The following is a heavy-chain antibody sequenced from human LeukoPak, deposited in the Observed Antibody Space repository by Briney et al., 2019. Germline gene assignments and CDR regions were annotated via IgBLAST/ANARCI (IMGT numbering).Heavy chain of an antibody. J-gene: IGHJ4*02. V-gene: IGHV3-23*01. CDR3: ASRTGTKEIAPEFY. D-gene: IGHD1-7*01. Sequence: QTGGSLRLTCAASGFTFSGSAMNWVRQAPANGLEWVSSVNGGGSSTYYADSVKGRFTISRDNSKNTPYLQMNSLRVEDTAVYYCASRTGTKEIAPEFYWGQGTLVTVSS. CDR1: GFTFSGSA. CDR2: VNGGGSST.